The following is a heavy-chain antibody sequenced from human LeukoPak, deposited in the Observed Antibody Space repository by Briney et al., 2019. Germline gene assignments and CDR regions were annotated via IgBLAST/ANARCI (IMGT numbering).Heavy chain of an antibody. Sequence: GGSLRLSCAASGFTFSSYEMNWVRQAPGKGLEGVSYISSSGSTIYYVDSVKGRFTISRDNAKNLLYLQMNSLRAEDTAVYYCATRRDRYDFWSGYSDYWGQGTLVTVSS. CDR2: ISSSGSTI. V-gene: IGHV3-48*03. CDR3: ATRRDRYDFWSGYSDY. CDR1: GFTFSSYE. D-gene: IGHD3-3*01. J-gene: IGHJ4*02.